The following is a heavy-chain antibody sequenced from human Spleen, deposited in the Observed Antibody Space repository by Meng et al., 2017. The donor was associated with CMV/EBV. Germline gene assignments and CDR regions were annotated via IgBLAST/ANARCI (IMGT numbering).Heavy chain of an antibody. CDR3: ARDRREYYYVSSGYSVSFFFDI. D-gene: IGHD3-22*01. CDR1: GGSISSSSYY. J-gene: IGHJ3*02. CDR2: IYYSGST. Sequence: SETLSLTCTVSGGSISSSSYYWGWIRQPPGKGLEWIGSIYYSGSTYYNPSLKSRVTISVDTSTNQFSLKLSSVTAADTAVYYCARDRREYYYVSSGYSVSFFFDIWGQGTMVTVSS. V-gene: IGHV4-39*07.